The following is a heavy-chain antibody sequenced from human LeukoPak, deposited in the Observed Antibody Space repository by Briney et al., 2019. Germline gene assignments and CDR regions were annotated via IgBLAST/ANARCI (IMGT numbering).Heavy chain of an antibody. Sequence: SETLSLTCTVSGGSISSYYWSWIRQPPGKGLEWIGYIYYSGSTNYNPSLKSRVTISVDTSKNQFSLKLSSVTAADTAVYYCARGKSSGLNFDYWGQGTLVTVSS. CDR1: GGSISSYY. CDR2: IYYSGST. D-gene: IGHD6-19*01. CDR3: ARGKSSGLNFDY. V-gene: IGHV4-59*01. J-gene: IGHJ4*02.